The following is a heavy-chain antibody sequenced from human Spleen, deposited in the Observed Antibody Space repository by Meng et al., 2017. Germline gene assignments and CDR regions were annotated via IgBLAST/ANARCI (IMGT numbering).Heavy chain of an antibody. V-gene: IGHV3-48*03. D-gene: IGHD1-14*01. Sequence: GESLKISCAASGFTFSTYAVHWVRQAPGQGLEWISYISRSGDTRFYTDFVKGRFTISRDNARNSVYLQMNSLRAEDTAVYYCARGKPGLLDYWGQGTLVTVSS. CDR2: ISRSGDTR. CDR3: ARGKPGLLDY. J-gene: IGHJ4*02. CDR1: GFTFSTYA.